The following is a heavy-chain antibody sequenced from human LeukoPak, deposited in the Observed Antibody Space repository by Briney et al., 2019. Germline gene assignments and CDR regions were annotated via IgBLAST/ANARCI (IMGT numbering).Heavy chain of an antibody. CDR2: ISAYNGNT. CDR3: ARGVDSGSYYVMDY. Sequence: ASVKVSCKASGCTVTSYGISWVRQAPGQGLEWMGWISAYNGNTNYAQKLQGRVTMTTDTSTSTAYMELRSLRSDDTAVYYCARGVDSGSYYVMDYWGQGTLVTVSS. J-gene: IGHJ4*02. V-gene: IGHV1-18*01. D-gene: IGHD1-26*01. CDR1: GCTVTSYG.